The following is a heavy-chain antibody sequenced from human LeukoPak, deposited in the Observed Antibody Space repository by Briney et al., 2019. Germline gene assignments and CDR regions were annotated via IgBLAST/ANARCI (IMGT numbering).Heavy chain of an antibody. CDR3: AKERATTTAFDY. CDR1: GFSFSTYA. V-gene: IGHV3-23*01. CDR2: ITGSGGST. J-gene: IGHJ4*02. Sequence: GGSLRLSCAASGFSFSTYAMSWVRQAPGKGLEWVSTITGSGGSTYYTDSVKGRSTISRDNSKTTLYLQMNSLRAEDTAVYFCAKERATTTAFDYWGQGTLVTVSS. D-gene: IGHD1-26*01.